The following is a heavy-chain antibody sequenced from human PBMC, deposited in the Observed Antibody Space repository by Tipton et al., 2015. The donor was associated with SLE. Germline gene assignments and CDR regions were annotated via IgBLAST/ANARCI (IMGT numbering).Heavy chain of an antibody. V-gene: IGHV4-38-2*02. CDR1: GYSISSGFY. J-gene: IGHJ3*02. CDR3: ARPGVYSSALDAFDI. D-gene: IGHD6-19*01. CDR2: IYHSGTT. Sequence: TLSLTCTVSGYSISSGFYWGWMRQPPGRGLEWIGIIYHSGTTYYNPSLKSRITISVDTSKNHFSLKLSSVTASDTAVYYCARPGVYSSALDAFDIWGQGTMVTVSS.